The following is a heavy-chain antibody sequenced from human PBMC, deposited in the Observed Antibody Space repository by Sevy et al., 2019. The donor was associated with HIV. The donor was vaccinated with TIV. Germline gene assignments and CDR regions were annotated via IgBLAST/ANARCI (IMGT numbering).Heavy chain of an antibody. J-gene: IGHJ6*02. CDR2: INHSGST. CDR3: ARVLRLLPHPPLNYYYGMDV. CDR1: GGSFSGYY. D-gene: IGHD2-15*01. Sequence: SETLSLTCAVYGGSFSGYYWSWIRQPPGKGLEWIGEINHSGSTNYNPSLRSRVTISVDTSKNQFSLKLSSVTATNTAVYYCARVLRLLPHPPLNYYYGMDVWGQGTKVTAP. V-gene: IGHV4-34*01.